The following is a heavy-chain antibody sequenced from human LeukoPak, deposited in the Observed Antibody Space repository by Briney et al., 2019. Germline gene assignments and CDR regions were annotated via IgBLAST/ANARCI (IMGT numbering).Heavy chain of an antibody. CDR3: ARDGYYYGSGSSGFDY. J-gene: IGHJ4*02. CDR1: GGSISSYY. D-gene: IGHD3-10*01. CDR2: IYYSGST. V-gene: IGHV4-59*01. Sequence: SETLSLTCTVSGGSISSYYWSWIRQPPGKGLEWIGYIYYSGSTNYNPSLKSRVTISVDTSKNQFSLKLSSVSAADTAVYYCARDGYYYGSGSSGFDYWGQGTLVTVSS.